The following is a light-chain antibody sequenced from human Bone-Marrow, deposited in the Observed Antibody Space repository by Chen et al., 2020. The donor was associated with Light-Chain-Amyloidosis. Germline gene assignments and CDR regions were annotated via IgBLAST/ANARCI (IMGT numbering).Light chain of an antibody. CDR1: SGSIATSS. V-gene: IGLV6-57*01. Sequence: NFMLNQPHSVSESPGKTVIISCTRSSGSIATSSVQWYQQRPGSSPPPVIYEDDQRPSGVPDRFSGDIDRPSNSASLTISGLKTEDEDDYYCQSYQGSSQGVFGGGTKLTVL. J-gene: IGLJ3*02. CDR2: EDD. CDR3: QSYQGSSQGV.